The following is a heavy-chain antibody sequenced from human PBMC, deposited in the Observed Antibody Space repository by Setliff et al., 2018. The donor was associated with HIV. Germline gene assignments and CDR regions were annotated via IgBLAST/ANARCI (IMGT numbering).Heavy chain of an antibody. CDR3: ANSRYGVYPYYYYYMDV. CDR2: IYNSGGT. J-gene: IGHJ6*03. Sequence: SETLSLTCTVSGGSISSYYWSWIRQPPGKGLEWIGYIYNSGGTNYNPSLKSRVTISIHTSKNQFSLKLSSVTAADTAVYYCANSRYGVYPYYYYYMDVWGKGTTVTVSS. D-gene: IGHD4-17*01. V-gene: IGHV4-59*08. CDR1: GGSISSYY.